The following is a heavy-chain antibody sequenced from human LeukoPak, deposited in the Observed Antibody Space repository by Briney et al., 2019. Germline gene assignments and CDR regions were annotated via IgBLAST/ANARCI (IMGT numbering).Heavy chain of an antibody. Sequence: GGSLRLSCAASGFTFSSYAMSWVRQAPGKGLEWVSGISGRGGSTYYADSVKGRFTISRDNSKNTLYLQMNSLRAEDTAVYYCAKDYGSGIYYYYGMDVWGQGTTVTVSS. V-gene: IGHV3-23*01. CDR1: GFTFSSYA. CDR2: ISGRGGST. J-gene: IGHJ6*02. CDR3: AKDYGSGIYYYYGMDV. D-gene: IGHD3-10*01.